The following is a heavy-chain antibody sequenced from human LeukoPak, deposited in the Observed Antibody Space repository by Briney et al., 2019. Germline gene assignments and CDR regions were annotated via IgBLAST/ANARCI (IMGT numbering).Heavy chain of an antibody. CDR3: ARDRKVRSGDYDWFDP. CDR1: GYTFTSYY. V-gene: IGHV1-2*02. Sequence: ASVKVSCKASGYTFTSYYMHWVRQAPGQGLEWMGWINPNSGGTNYAQKFQGRVTMARDTSISTAYMELSRLRSDDTAVYYCARDRKVRSGDYDWFDPWGQGTLVTVSS. D-gene: IGHD4-17*01. J-gene: IGHJ5*02. CDR2: INPNSGGT.